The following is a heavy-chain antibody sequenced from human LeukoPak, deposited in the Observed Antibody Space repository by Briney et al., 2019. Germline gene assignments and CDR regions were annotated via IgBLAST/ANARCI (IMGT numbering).Heavy chain of an antibody. CDR2: ISGSAGST. CDR1: GFTFSSYT. J-gene: IGHJ3*02. V-gene: IGHV3-23*01. Sequence: GGSLRLSCAASGFTFSSYTMSWVRQAPGKGLEWVSGISGSAGSTYYADSVRGRFTISRDNSKNTLYLQMNSLRAEDTAVYYCVRWGLGKGEAFDIWGQGTMVTVSS. D-gene: IGHD5-24*01. CDR3: VRWGLGKGEAFDI.